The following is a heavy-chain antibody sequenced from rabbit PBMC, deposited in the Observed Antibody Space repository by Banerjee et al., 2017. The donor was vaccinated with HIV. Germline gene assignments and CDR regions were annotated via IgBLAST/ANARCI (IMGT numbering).Heavy chain of an antibody. CDR1: GFDFSSNA. D-gene: IGHD3-1*01. V-gene: IGHV1S40*01. J-gene: IGHJ4*01. Sequence: SGGGLVKPGGTLTLTCKASGFDFSSNAMCWVRQAPGKGPEWIACIYADSSGSTYYASWAKGRFTISRTSSTTVTLQLDSLTAADTATYFCVRDSEVAGYYHLFDLWGPGTLVTVS. CDR3: VRDSEVAGYYHLFDL. CDR2: IYADSSGST.